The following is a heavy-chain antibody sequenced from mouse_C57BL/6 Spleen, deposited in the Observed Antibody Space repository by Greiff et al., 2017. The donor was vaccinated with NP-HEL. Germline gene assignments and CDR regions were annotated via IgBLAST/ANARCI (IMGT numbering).Heavy chain of an antibody. Sequence: EVKLMESGGGLVQPGGSLKLSCAASGFTFSDYYMYWVRQTPEKRLEWVAYISNGGGSTYYPDTVKGRFTISRDNAKNTRYLQMSRRKSEDTAMYYCARQEGYSNYGAMDYWGQGTSVTVSS. V-gene: IGHV5-12*01. D-gene: IGHD2-5*01. CDR3: ARQEGYSNYGAMDY. CDR1: GFTFSDYY. CDR2: ISNGGGST. J-gene: IGHJ4*01.